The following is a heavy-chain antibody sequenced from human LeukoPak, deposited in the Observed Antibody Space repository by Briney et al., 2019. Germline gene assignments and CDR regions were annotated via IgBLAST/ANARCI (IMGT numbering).Heavy chain of an antibody. CDR1: GGSISSYS. D-gene: IGHD2-2*01. CDR2: IYYSGNS. J-gene: IGHJ5*02. Sequence: PSESLSLTCTASGGSISSYSWSWIRQPPGKGLEWIGYIYYSGNSNYNHSLNSRVTISVDTSKNQFSLRLSSVTAADTAIYYCARDLGYCSTAGCYAWFDPWGQGTLVTVSS. V-gene: IGHV4-59*01. CDR3: ARDLGYCSTAGCYAWFDP.